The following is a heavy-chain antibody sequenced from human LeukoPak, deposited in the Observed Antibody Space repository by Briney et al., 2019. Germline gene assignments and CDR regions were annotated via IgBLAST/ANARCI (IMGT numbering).Heavy chain of an antibody. CDR3: ARGSPYGRNWFDP. CDR2: INHSGST. V-gene: IGHV4-34*01. J-gene: IGHJ5*02. Sequence: PSETLSLTCAVYGGSFSGYYWSWIRQPPGKGLEWIGEINHSGSTNYNPSLKSRVTISVDTSKNLFSLKLSSVTAADTAVYYCARGSPYGRNWFDPWGQGTLVTVSS. D-gene: IGHD3-10*01. CDR1: GGSFSGYY.